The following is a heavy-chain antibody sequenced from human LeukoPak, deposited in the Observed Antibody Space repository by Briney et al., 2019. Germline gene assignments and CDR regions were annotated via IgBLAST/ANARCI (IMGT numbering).Heavy chain of an antibody. J-gene: IGHJ6*03. CDR3: ARSTSHYYYYYMDV. CDR2: IRYDGSNK. Sequence: GGSLRLSCAASGFTFSSYGMHWVRQAPGKGLEWVAFIRYDGSNKYYTDSVKGRFTISRDNATNTLFLQMNSLRADDTAVYYCARSTSHYYYYYMDVWGKGTTVTISS. CDR1: GFTFSSYG. V-gene: IGHV3-33*02.